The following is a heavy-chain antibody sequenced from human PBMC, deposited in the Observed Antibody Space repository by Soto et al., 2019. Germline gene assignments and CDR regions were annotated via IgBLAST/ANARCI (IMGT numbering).Heavy chain of an antibody. Sequence: GPTLVNPTETLTLTCTFSGFSLTSPGMSVSWIRQPPGKALEWLALIERDDDDKYYSTSLKTRLTISKDTRKNQVVLTMANMDPADTGTYYCARSIRGPRRFNGMDVWGQGTTVTVSS. V-gene: IGHV2-70*13. CDR1: GFSLTSPGMS. CDR2: IERDDDDK. J-gene: IGHJ6*02. D-gene: IGHD1-20*01. CDR3: ARSIRGPRRFNGMDV.